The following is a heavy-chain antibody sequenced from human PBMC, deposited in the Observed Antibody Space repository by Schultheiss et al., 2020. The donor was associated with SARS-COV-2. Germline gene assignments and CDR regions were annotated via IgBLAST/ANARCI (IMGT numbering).Heavy chain of an antibody. D-gene: IGHD5-24*01. Sequence: GESLKISCAASGFTVSSNYMSWVRQAPGKGLEWVGRIKSKTDGGTTDYAAPVKGRFTISRDDSKDTLYLQMNSLRAEDTAVYYCARAVTATILYFDYWGQGTLVTVSS. CDR2: IKSKTDGGTT. J-gene: IGHJ4*02. CDR1: GFTVSSNY. CDR3: ARAVTATILYFDY. V-gene: IGHV3-15*01.